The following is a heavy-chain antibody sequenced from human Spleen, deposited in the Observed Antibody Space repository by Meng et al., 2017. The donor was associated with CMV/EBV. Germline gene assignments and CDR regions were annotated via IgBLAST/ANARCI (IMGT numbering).Heavy chain of an antibody. CDR3: ARAPVGFLEWNTFDY. V-gene: IGHV3-30*02. J-gene: IGHJ4*02. Sequence: GGSLRLSCAASGFTFSSYGMHWVRQAPGKGLEWVAFIRYDGSNKYYADSVKGRFTISRDNSKNTRYLQMNSLRAEDTAVYYCARAPVGFLEWNTFDYWGQGTLVTVSS. CDR1: GFTFSSYG. D-gene: IGHD3-3*01. CDR2: IRYDGSNK.